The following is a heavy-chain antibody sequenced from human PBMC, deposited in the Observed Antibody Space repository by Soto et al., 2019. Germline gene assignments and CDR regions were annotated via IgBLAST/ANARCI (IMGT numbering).Heavy chain of an antibody. V-gene: IGHV3-33*01. CDR1: GFTFSSYG. CDR2: IWHDGSNE. Sequence: GGSLRLSCAASGFTFSSYGMHWVRQAPGKGLEWLAVIWHDGSNEYYADSVKGRFTISRDNSRNTLFLQMSSLRAEDTAVYFCARDILYYDTSGVPDFWGQGTLVTVSS. J-gene: IGHJ4*02. CDR3: ARDILYYDTSGVPDF. D-gene: IGHD3-22*01.